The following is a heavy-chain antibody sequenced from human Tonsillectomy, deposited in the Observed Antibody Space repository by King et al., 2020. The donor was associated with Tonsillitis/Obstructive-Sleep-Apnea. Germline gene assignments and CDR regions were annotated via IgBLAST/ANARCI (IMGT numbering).Heavy chain of an antibody. Sequence: LQLVQSGAEVKKPGASVKVSCKASGYTFTGYYMHWVRQAPGQGLEWMGRINPNSGGTNYAQKFQGRVTMTRDTSISTAYMELSRLRSDDTAVYYCARGFCSSTSCRFNWFDPWGQGTLVTVSS. CDR1: GYTFTGYY. D-gene: IGHD2-2*01. CDR3: ARGFCSSTSCRFNWFDP. CDR2: INPNSGGT. J-gene: IGHJ5*02. V-gene: IGHV1-2*06.